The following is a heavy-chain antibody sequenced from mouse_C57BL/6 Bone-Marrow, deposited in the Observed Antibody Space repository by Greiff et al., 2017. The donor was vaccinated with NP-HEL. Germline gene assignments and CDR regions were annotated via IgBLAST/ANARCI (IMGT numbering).Heavy chain of an antibody. CDR1: GYTFTSYW. V-gene: IGHV1-64*01. CDR3: ARYEITTYFDV. Sequence: QVQLQQPGAELVKPGASVKLSCKASGYTFTSYWMHWVKQRPGQGLEWIGMIHPNSGSTNYNEKFKSKATLTVDKSSSTAYMQLSSLTSEDSAVYYCARYEITTYFDVWGTGTTVTVSS. CDR2: IHPNSGST. J-gene: IGHJ1*03. D-gene: IGHD2-4*01.